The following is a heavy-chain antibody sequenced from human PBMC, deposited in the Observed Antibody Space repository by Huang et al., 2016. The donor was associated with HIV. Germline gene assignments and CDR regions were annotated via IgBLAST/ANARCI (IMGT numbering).Heavy chain of an antibody. J-gene: IGHJ4*02. CDR3: ARAPYDSRGYYW. V-gene: IGHV4-30-4*08. CDR2: VYYSGST. D-gene: IGHD3-22*01. Sequence: QVRLQESGPGLVKPSPTLALTCTVSGVPISSGGYYWTWIRRPPGKGLEWIGYVYYSGSTHDNASLKSRVIISVDMSKNQFYLKMNSLTAADTAVYYCARAPYDSRGYYWWGQGTLVTVSS. CDR1: GVPISSGGYY.